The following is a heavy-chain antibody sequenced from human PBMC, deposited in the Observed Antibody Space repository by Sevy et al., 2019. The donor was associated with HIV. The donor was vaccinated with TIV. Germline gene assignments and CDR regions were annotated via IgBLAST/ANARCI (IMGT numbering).Heavy chain of an antibody. CDR2: IKQDGSEK. CDR1: EFTFSYYW. D-gene: IGHD3-22*01. CDR3: GGREFYSSPPAGMDV. Sequence: GGSLRLSCAASEFTFSYYWMTWVRQAPGKGLEWVANIKQDGSEKYYVDSVKGRFTISRDNAKNSLYLQMNSLRAEDRPMYYGGGREFYSSPPAGMDVWGQGTTVTVSS. J-gene: IGHJ6*02. V-gene: IGHV3-7*03.